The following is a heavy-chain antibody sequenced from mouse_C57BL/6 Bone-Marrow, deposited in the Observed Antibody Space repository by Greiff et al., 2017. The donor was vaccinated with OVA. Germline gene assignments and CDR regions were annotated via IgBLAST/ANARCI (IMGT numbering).Heavy chain of an antibody. CDR1: GFTFSSYG. Sequence: EVQLVESGGDLVKPGGSLKLSCAASGFTFSSYGMSWVRQTPDKRLEWVATISSGGSYTYYPDSVKGRFTISRDNAKNTLYLQRSSLKSEDTAMYYCARSNFHFDYWGQGTTLTVSS. D-gene: IGHD4-1*01. CDR3: ARSNFHFDY. J-gene: IGHJ2*01. V-gene: IGHV5-6*01. CDR2: ISSGGSYT.